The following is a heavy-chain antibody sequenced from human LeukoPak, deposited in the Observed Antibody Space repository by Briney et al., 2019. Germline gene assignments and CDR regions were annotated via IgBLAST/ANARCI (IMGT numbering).Heavy chain of an antibody. D-gene: IGHD6-19*01. CDR2: ISSSGDST. V-gene: IGHV3-23*01. CDR1: GFTFSSYP. Sequence: PGGSLRLSCAASGFTFSSYPMSWVRQAPGKGLEWVSAISSSGDSTYYADSVKGQFTISRDNSKNTLDLQMNSLRAEDTAVYYCAKHPTVAGSLQAYWGQGTLVTVSS. J-gene: IGHJ4*02. CDR3: AKHPTVAGSLQAY.